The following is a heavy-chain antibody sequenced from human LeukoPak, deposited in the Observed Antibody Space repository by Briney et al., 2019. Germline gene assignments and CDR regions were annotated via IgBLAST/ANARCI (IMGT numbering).Heavy chain of an antibody. V-gene: IGHV4-34*01. CDR2: INHSGST. Sequence: PSETLSLTCAVYGGSFSGYYWSWIRQPPGKGLEWIGEINHSGSTNYNPSLKSRVTISVDTSKNQFSLKLSSVTAADTAVYYCARFGEMATIAESDYWGQGTLVTVSS. CDR1: GGSFSGYY. CDR3: ARFGEMATIAESDY. J-gene: IGHJ4*02. D-gene: IGHD5-24*01.